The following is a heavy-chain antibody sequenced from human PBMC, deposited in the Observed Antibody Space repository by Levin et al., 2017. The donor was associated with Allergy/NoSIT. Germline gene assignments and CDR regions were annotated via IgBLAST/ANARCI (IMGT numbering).Heavy chain of an antibody. CDR3: ARAVSGSRRSYFDY. Sequence: SCAASGFTFSSYGMHWVRQAPGKGLEWVAVIWYDGSNKYYADSVKGRFTISRDNSKNTLYLQMNSLRAEDTAVYYCARAVSGSRRSYFDYWGQGTLVTVSS. CDR1: GFTFSSYG. D-gene: IGHD1-26*01. CDR2: IWYDGSNK. J-gene: IGHJ4*02. V-gene: IGHV3-33*01.